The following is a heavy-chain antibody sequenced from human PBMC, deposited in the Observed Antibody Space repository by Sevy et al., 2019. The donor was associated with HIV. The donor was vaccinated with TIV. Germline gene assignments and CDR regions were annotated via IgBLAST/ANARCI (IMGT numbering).Heavy chain of an antibody. D-gene: IGHD1-26*01. CDR3: ARGVGLDR. CDR1: GFTFSPYW. V-gene: IGHV3-7*01. CDR2: IRPDGSDK. Sequence: GGSLRLSCEASGFTFSPYWMTWVRQAPGKGLEWVANIRPDGSDKYYVDSVKGRFTISRDNAKNSLYLQMNSLRADDTAMYYCARGVGLDRSGQGALVTVSS. J-gene: IGHJ5*02.